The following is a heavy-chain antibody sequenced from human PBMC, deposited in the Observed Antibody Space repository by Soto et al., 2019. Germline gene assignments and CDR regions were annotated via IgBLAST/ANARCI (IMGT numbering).Heavy chain of an antibody. Sequence: GASVKVSCKASGYTFTSYAMHWVRQAPGRRLEWMGWINAGNGNTKYSQKLQGRVTITRDTSASTAYMELSSLRSEDTAVYYCASTQYCSGGSCYEGLYYYYGMDVWGQGTTVTV. CDR1: GYTFTSYA. D-gene: IGHD2-15*01. CDR3: ASTQYCSGGSCYEGLYYYYGMDV. CDR2: INAGNGNT. V-gene: IGHV1-3*01. J-gene: IGHJ6*02.